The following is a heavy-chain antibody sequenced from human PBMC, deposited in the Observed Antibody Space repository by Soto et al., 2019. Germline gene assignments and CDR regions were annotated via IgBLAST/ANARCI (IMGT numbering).Heavy chain of an antibody. J-gene: IGHJ4*02. CDR2: INHSGST. Sequence: SETLSLTCAVYGGSFSGYYWSWIRQPPGKGLEWIGEINHSGSTNYNPSLKSRVTISVDTSKNQFSLKLSSVTAADTAVYYCASIPNRRENSSSWTNHWGQGTLVTVSS. CDR1: GGSFSGYY. V-gene: IGHV4-34*01. CDR3: ASIPNRRENSSSWTNH. D-gene: IGHD6-13*01.